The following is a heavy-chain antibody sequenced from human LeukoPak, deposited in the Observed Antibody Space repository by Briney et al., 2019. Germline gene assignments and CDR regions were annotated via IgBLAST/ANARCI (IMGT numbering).Heavy chain of an antibody. Sequence: PGGSLRLSCAASGFTFSSYGMHWVRQAPGKGLEWVAVISYDGSNKYYADSVKGRFTISRDNSKNTLYLQMNSLRAEDTAVYYCAKWAIPAARAPYYFDYWGQGTLVTVSS. CDR2: ISYDGSNK. CDR1: GFTFSSYG. V-gene: IGHV3-30*18. CDR3: AKWAIPAARAPYYFDY. D-gene: IGHD2-2*01. J-gene: IGHJ4*02.